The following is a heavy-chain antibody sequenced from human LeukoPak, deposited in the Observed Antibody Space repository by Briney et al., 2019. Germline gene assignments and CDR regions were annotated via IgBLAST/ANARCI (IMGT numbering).Heavy chain of an antibody. V-gene: IGHV4-39*01. D-gene: IGHD6-19*01. CDR2: IYYSGST. CDR3: ARHNRYNSGCFDF. J-gene: IGHJ4*02. Sequence: PSETLSLTCTVSGGSISSGGYYWSWIRQHPGKGLDWIGYIYYSGSTYYNPALKRRVTISVDTSKSQFSLKLSSVTAADTAVYYCARHNRYNSGCFDFWGQGTLVTVSS. CDR1: GGSISSGGYY.